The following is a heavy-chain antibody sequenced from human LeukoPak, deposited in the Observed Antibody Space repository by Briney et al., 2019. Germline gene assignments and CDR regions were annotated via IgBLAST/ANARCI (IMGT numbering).Heavy chain of an antibody. CDR3: ARAYYDSSGYYYKD. CDR1: GFTFSSHD. CDR2: IGTAGDT. J-gene: IGHJ4*02. Sequence: GGSLRLSCAASGFTFSSHDMHWVRQATGKGLEWVSAIGTAGDTYYPGSVKGRFTISRENAKNSLYLQMNSLRAGDTAVYYCARAYYDSSGYYYKDWGQGTLVTVSS. V-gene: IGHV3-13*01. D-gene: IGHD3-22*01.